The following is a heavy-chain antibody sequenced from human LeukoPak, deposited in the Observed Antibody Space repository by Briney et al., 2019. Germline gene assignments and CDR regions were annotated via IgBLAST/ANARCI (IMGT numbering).Heavy chain of an antibody. CDR2: INQDGSER. D-gene: IGHD2-15*01. CDR3: ARSGGIPDY. V-gene: IGHV3-7*03. J-gene: IGHJ4*02. Sequence: SGGSLRLSCAASGFTFNYYWMIWVRQATGKGLEWVANINQDGSERNYVDSVKGRFTISRDNAKDSLYLQMSSRRAEDTAVYYCARSGGIPDYWGQGALVTVSS. CDR1: GFTFNYYW.